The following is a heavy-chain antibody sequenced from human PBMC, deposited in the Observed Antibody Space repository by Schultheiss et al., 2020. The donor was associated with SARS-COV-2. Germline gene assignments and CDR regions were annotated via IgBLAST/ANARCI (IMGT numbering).Heavy chain of an antibody. D-gene: IGHD6-19*01. V-gene: IGHV3-64*01. CDR3: ARAVYSSGWYWYFDL. Sequence: GGSLRLSCAASGFTFSSYAMHWVRQAPGKGLEYVSAISSNGGSTYYANSVKGRFTISRDNSKNTLYLQMGSLRAEDMAVYYCARAVYSSGWYWYFDLWGRGTLVTVSS. CDR2: ISSNGGST. CDR1: GFTFSSYA. J-gene: IGHJ2*01.